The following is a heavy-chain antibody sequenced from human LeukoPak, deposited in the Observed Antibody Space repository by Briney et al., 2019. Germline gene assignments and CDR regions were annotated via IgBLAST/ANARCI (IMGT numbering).Heavy chain of an antibody. J-gene: IGHJ1*01. CDR2: IRYDGSNK. Sequence: WGSLRLSCAASGFTFSSYGMHWVRQAPGKGLEWVAFIRYDGSNKYYADSVKGRFTISRDNSKNTLYLQMNSLRAEDTAVYYCAKVINVVASEYFQHWGQGTLVTVSS. V-gene: IGHV3-30*02. D-gene: IGHD2-15*01. CDR3: AKVINVVASEYFQH. CDR1: GFTFSSYG.